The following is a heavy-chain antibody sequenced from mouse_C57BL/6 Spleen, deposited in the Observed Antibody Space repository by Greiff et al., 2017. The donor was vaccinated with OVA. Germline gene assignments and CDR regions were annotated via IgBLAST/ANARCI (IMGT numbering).Heavy chain of an antibody. J-gene: IGHJ4*01. V-gene: IGHV1-69*01. CDR1: GYTFTSYW. CDR2: IDPSDSYT. CDR3: ARAYGSSYEDAMDY. Sequence: VQLQQPGAELVMPGASVKLSCKASGYTFTSYWMHWVKQRPGQGLEWIGEIDPSDSYTNYNQKFKGKSTLTVDKSSSTAYMQLSSLTSEDSAVYYCARAYGSSYEDAMDYWGQGTSVTVSS. D-gene: IGHD1-1*01.